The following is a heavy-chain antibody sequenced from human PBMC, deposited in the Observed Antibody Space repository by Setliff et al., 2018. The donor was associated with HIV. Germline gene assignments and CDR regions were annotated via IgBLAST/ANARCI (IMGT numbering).Heavy chain of an antibody. CDR3: ASGCLIGGSGPCRNFEF. CDR2: MNPISDHR. CDR1: RYTFSNYD. Sequence: ASVKVSCKASRYTFSNYDVNWVRQATGQGLEWMAWMNPISDHRGYAQKSQGRLTMTKDTSTSTVYMELSSLKSDDTAVYYCASGCLIGGSGPCRNFEFWGQGTLVTVSS. D-gene: IGHD3-9*01. J-gene: IGHJ4*02. V-gene: IGHV1-8*02.